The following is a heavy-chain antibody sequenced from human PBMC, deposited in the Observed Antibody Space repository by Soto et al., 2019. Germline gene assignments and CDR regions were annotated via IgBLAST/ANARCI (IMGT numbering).Heavy chain of an antibody. Sequence: ASVKVSCKASGYTFTSYAIHWVLQAPGQRLEWMGWINAGNGNTKYSQKFQGRVTITRDTSASTAYMDLSSLRSEDTAVYYCASQYCISTTCTPYYSMDVWGRGTTVTVSS. J-gene: IGHJ6*02. CDR1: GYTFTSYA. D-gene: IGHD2-2*01. CDR3: ASQYCISTTCTPYYSMDV. V-gene: IGHV1-3*01. CDR2: INAGNGNT.